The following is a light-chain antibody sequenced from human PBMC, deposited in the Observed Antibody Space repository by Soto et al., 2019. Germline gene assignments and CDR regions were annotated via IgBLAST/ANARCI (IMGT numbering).Light chain of an antibody. CDR2: GAS. CDR1: QSVSSSY. CDR3: QQYGSSPSWT. J-gene: IGKJ1*01. V-gene: IGKV3-20*01. Sequence: EIVLTQSPGTLSLSPGERATLSCRASQSVSSSYLAWDQQKPGQAPRLLIYGASSRATGIPDRFSGSGSGTDFTLTISRLEPEYFAVYYCQQYGSSPSWTFGQGPKVEIK.